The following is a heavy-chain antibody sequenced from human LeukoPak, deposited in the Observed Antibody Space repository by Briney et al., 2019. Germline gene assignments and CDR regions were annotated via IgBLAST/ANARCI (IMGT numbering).Heavy chain of an antibody. V-gene: IGHV4-31*03. J-gene: IGHJ4*02. Sequence: SETLSLTCTVSGGSISSGGYYWSWIRQHPGKGLEWIGYIYYSGSTYYNPSLKSRVTISVDTSKNQFSLKLSSVTAADTAVYYCARVVRRPRPNKKYGDYDRRPKYYFDYWGQGTLVTVSS. CDR1: GGSISSGGYY. CDR3: ARVVRRPRPNKKYGDYDRRPKYYFDY. D-gene: IGHD4-17*01. CDR2: IYYSGST.